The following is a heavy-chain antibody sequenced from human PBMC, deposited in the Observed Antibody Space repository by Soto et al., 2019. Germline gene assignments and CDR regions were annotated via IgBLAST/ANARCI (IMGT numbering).Heavy chain of an antibody. CDR3: ARDDKGSGWYDYYYYYMDV. CDR2: ISGSGSST. CDR1: GFTFSSYA. V-gene: IGHV3-23*01. Sequence: GGSLRLSCAASGFTFSSYAMSWVRQAPGKGLEWVSAISGSGSSTYYADSVKGRFTISRDNAKNTLYLQMNSLRAEDTAVYYCARDDKGSGWYDYYYYYMDVWGKGTTVTVSS. D-gene: IGHD6-19*01. J-gene: IGHJ6*03.